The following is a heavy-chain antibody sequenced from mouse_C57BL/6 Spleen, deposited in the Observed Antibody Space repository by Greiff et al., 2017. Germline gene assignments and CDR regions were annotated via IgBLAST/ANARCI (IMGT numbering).Heavy chain of an antibody. CDR3: ASGFYGSSTLVAMDY. J-gene: IGHJ4*01. D-gene: IGHD1-1*01. CDR2: INYDGSST. Sequence: EVKLVESEGGLVQPGSSMKLSCKASGFTFSDYYMAWVRQVPEKGLEWVANINYDGSSTYYLDSLKRRFIFSRYNAKNILYRQMSSLKSEDTASYYCASGFYGSSTLVAMDYWGQGTSVTVSS. V-gene: IGHV5-16*01. CDR1: GFTFSDYY.